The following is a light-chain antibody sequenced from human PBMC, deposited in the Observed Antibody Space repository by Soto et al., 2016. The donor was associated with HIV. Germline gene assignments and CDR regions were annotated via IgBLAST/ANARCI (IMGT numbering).Light chain of an antibody. CDR3: QQYNSFPYT. CDR2: KAS. J-gene: IGKJ2*01. V-gene: IGKV1-5*03. CDR1: QSISNW. Sequence: DIQMTQSPSTLSASVGDRVTITCRASQSISNWLAWYQQKPGKAPKLLIYKASSLESGVPSRFSGSGSGTEFTLTISSLQPDDFATYYCQQYNSFPYTFGQGTKLEIK.